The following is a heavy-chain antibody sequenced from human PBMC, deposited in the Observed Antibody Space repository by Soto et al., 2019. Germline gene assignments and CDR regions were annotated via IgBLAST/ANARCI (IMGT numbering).Heavy chain of an antibody. V-gene: IGHV1-18*01. CDR1: GYTFTSYG. D-gene: IGHD3-22*01. J-gene: IGHJ4*02. Sequence: ASVKVSCKASGYTFTSYGISWVRQAPGQGLEWMGWISAYNGNTNYAQKLQGRVTMTTDTSTSTAYMELRSLRSDDTAVYYCARDLRHYDSSGYFDYWGQGTLVTVSS. CDR3: ARDLRHYDSSGYFDY. CDR2: ISAYNGNT.